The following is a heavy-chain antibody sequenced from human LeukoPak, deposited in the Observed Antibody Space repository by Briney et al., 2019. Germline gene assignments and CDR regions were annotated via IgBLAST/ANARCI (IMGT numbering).Heavy chain of an antibody. Sequence: SETLSLTCTVSGGSISSSSYYWGWIRQPPGKGLEWIGSIYYSGSTYYNPSLKSRVTISVDTPRNQFSLKLTSMTAADTAIYYCVRASVDTGGAFDVWGQGTVVTVSS. CDR3: VRASVDTGGAFDV. D-gene: IGHD2-8*02. V-gene: IGHV4-39*07. J-gene: IGHJ3*01. CDR1: GGSISSSSYY. CDR2: IYYSGST.